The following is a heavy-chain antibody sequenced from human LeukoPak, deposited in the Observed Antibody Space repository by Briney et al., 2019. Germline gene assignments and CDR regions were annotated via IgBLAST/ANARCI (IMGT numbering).Heavy chain of an antibody. CDR3: AMIGVGASDAFDI. D-gene: IGHD1-26*01. CDR1: RCTIIKYL. J-gene: IGHJ3*02. Sequence: SWALSVTCMCTRCTIIKYLWSWMRQPPGRGLEGIGYIYYSGRTNYNPPLLRGVTISVDTSKNQLSLKLSSLTAADTAVYYCAMIGVGASDAFDIWGQGTMVTVSS. CDR2: IYYSGRT. V-gene: IGHV4-59*01.